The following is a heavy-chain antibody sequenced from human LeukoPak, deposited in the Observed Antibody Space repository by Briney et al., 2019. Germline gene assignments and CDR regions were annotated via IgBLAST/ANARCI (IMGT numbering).Heavy chain of an antibody. CDR2: ISCSSSYI. D-gene: IGHD5-18*01. CDR3: ARGYGRADY. J-gene: IGHJ4*02. CDR1: GFSFSDYT. Sequence: TGGSLRLSCAGSGFSFSDYTMNWVRQAPGKGLEWVSSISCSSSYIYYADSVKGRFTISRDNAKNSLYLQMNSLRAEDTAVYYCARGYGRADYWGQGTLVSVSS. V-gene: IGHV3-21*01.